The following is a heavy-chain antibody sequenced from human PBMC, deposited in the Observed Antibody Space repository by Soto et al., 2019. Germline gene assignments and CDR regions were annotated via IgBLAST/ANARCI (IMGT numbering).Heavy chain of an antibody. J-gene: IGHJ3*02. D-gene: IGHD4-17*01. CDR3: AKGTQEATVTIHDAFDI. V-gene: IGHV3-9*01. Sequence: EVQLVESGGGLVQPGRSLRLSCAASGFTFDDYAMHWVRQAPGKGLEWVSGISWNSGSIGYAGSVKGRFTISRDNAKNSLYLQMNSLRAEDTALYYCAKGTQEATVTIHDAFDIWGQGTMVTVSS. CDR2: ISWNSGSI. CDR1: GFTFDDYA.